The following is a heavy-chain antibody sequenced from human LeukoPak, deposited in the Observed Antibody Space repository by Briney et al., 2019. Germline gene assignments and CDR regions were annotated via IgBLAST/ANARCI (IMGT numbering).Heavy chain of an antibody. CDR2: IYYSGSI. Sequence: TLSLTXSVSGGSISSSSSYWGWIRQPPGKGLEWIGSIYYSGSIFDNPALKIRVTISVDTSKNQFSLKLSSVTAADTAVYYCARHRSGWLQSSFDYWGQGTLVTVSS. V-gene: IGHV4-39*01. J-gene: IGHJ4*02. CDR1: GGSISSSSSY. CDR3: ARHRSGWLQSSFDY. D-gene: IGHD5-24*01.